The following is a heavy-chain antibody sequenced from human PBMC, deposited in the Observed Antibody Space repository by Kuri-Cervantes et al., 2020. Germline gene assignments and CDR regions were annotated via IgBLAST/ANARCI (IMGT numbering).Heavy chain of an antibody. Sequence: GGSLRLSCAASGFTFSSYSMNWVRQAPGKGLEWVSSISSSSSYIYYTDSVKGRFTISRDNAKNSLYLQMNSLRAEDTAVYYCARGPKQSPYCGGDCYDEFDHWGQGTLVTVSS. D-gene: IGHD2-21*02. CDR1: GFTFSSYS. V-gene: IGHV3-21*01. J-gene: IGHJ4*02. CDR2: ISSSSSYI. CDR3: ARGPKQSPYCGGDCYDEFDH.